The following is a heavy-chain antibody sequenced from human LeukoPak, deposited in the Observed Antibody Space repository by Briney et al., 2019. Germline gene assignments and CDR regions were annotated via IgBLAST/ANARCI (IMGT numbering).Heavy chain of an antibody. V-gene: IGHV3-7*01. CDR1: GFTFSNYW. CDR2: IKQDGSDK. CDR3: AGFRWTTTSVDY. D-gene: IGHD4-17*01. J-gene: IGHJ4*02. Sequence: GGSLRLSCAASGFTFSNYWMTWVRQAPGKGLERVASIKQDGSDKYYVDSVKGRCTISRDNAKKSLYLQMNSLRAEDTAVYYCAGFRWTTTSVDYWGQGTLVTVSS.